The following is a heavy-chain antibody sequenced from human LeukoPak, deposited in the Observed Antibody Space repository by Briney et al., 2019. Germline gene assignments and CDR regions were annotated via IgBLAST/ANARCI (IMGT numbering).Heavy chain of an antibody. CDR1: GFTFSSYG. D-gene: IGHD3-10*01. Sequence: PGRPLRLSCAASGFTFSSYGMHWVRQAPGKGLEWVAVIWYDGSNKYYADSVKGRFTISRDNSKNTLYLQMNSLRAEDTAVYYCARERGVNYYYYGMDVWGKGTTVTVSS. V-gene: IGHV3-33*01. CDR3: ARERGVNYYYYGMDV. CDR2: IWYDGSNK. J-gene: IGHJ6*04.